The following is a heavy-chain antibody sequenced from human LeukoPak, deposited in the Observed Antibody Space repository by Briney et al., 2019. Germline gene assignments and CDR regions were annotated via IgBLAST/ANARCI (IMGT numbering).Heavy chain of an antibody. CDR3: ARDLLWFGELSRPYHFDY. D-gene: IGHD3-10*01. V-gene: IGHV3-21*01. CDR1: GFTFSSYS. Sequence: GGSLRLSCAASGFTFSSYSMNWVRQAPGKGLEWVSSISSSSSYIYYADSVKGRFTISRDNAKNSLYLQMNSLRAEDTAVYYCARDLLWFGELSRPYHFDYWGQGTLVTVSS. J-gene: IGHJ4*02. CDR2: ISSSSSYI.